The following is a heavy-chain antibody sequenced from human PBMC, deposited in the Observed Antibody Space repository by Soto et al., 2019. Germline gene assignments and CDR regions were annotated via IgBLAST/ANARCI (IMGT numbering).Heavy chain of an antibody. CDR1: GYTFTSYA. Sequence: QVQLVQSGAEEKKPGASVKVSCKASGYTFTSYAMHWVRQAPGQRLEWMGWINAGNGNTKYSQKFQSRVTITRDTSASTAYMELSSLRSEDTAVYYCASATTVVTSLDYWGQGTMVTVSS. V-gene: IGHV1-3*05. D-gene: IGHD4-17*01. CDR2: INAGNGNT. CDR3: ASATTVVTSLDY. J-gene: IGHJ4*02.